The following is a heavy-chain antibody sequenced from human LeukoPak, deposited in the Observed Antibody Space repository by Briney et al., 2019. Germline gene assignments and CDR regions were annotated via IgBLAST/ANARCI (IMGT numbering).Heavy chain of an antibody. CDR2: ISGSGGST. CDR3: AKAGARDYYDSSGYPPDY. V-gene: IGHV3-23*01. CDR1: GFTFSSYA. J-gene: IGHJ4*02. Sequence: GGSLRLSCAASGFTFSSYAMSWVRQAPGKGLEWVSVISGSGGSTYYADSVKGRFTISRDNSKNTLYLQMNSLRAEDTAVYYCAKAGARDYYDSSGYPPDYWGQGTLVTVSS. D-gene: IGHD3-22*01.